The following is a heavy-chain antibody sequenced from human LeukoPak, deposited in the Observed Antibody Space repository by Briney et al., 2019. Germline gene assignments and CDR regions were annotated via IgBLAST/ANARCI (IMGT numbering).Heavy chain of an antibody. CDR2: INHSGST. J-gene: IGHJ6*02. Sequence: PSETLSLTCAVYSGSFSGYYWSWIRPPPGKGREWIGEINHSGSTNFNPSLKSRVTISLDTSTNQFSLKVSSVTAADTAVYYCARSPCSSTSCYYYYGMDVWGQGTTVTVSS. D-gene: IGHD2-2*01. CDR1: SGSFSGYY. CDR3: ARSPCSSTSCYYYYGMDV. V-gene: IGHV4-34*01.